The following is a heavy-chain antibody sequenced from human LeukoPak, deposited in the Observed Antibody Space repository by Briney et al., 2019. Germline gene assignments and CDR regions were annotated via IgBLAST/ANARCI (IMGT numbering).Heavy chain of an antibody. Sequence: SVKVSCKASGGTFSSYAISWVRQAPGQGLEWMGRIIPILGIANYAQKFQGRVTITADKSTSTAYMELSGLRSEDTAVYYCASSMIVVVITPPDYWGQGTLVTVSS. CDR3: ASSMIVVVITPPDY. CDR1: GGTFSSYA. D-gene: IGHD3-22*01. J-gene: IGHJ4*02. CDR2: IIPILGIA. V-gene: IGHV1-69*04.